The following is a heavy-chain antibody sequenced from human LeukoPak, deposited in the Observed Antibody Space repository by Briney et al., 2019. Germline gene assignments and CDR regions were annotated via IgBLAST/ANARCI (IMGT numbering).Heavy chain of an antibody. CDR2: INPNSGGT. Sequence: GASVKVSCKASGYTFTGYYMHWVRQAPGQGLEWPGRINPNSGGTNYAQKFEGRVTMTRDTSISTAYMELSRLRSDDTAVYYCARLQQLAEPPNDAFDIWGQGTMVTVSS. CDR1: GYTFTGYY. J-gene: IGHJ3*02. D-gene: IGHD6-13*01. CDR3: ARLQQLAEPPNDAFDI. V-gene: IGHV1-2*02.